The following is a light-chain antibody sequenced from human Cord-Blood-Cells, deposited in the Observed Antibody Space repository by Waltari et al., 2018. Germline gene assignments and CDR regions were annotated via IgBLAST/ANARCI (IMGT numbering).Light chain of an antibody. CDR2: GKN. CDR1: SLSSYY. V-gene: IGLV3-19*01. CDR3: HSRHSSCNHYV. J-gene: IGLJ1*01. Sequence: SSELTQDTAVSVALGQTVRNTCPGDSLSSYYASRYQQNPGQVPVLLIYGKNNRPSGIPDRFSCSSSRNTASLTITGAQGEYDAHYYCHSRHSSCNHYVFGTVTKVTVL.